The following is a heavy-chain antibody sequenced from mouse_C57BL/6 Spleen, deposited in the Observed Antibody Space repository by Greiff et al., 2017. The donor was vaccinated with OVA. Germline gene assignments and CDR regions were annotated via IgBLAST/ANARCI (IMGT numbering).Heavy chain of an antibody. CDR3: ARKELGVAWFDY. Sequence: QVQLQQPGAELVMPGASVKLSCKASGYTFTSYWMHWVKQRPGQGLEWIGEIDPSDSYTNYNQKFKGKSTLTVDKSSNTAYMKLSSLTSEDSAVYYCARKELGVAWFDYWGQGTLVTVSA. J-gene: IGHJ3*01. CDR2: IDPSDSYT. CDR1: GYTFTSYW. D-gene: IGHD4-1*01. V-gene: IGHV1-69*01.